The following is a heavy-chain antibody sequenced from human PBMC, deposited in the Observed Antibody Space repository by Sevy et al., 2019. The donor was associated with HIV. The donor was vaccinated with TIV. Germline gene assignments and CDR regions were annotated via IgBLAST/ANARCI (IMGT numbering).Heavy chain of an antibody. J-gene: IGHJ3*02. Sequence: GGSLRLSCAASGFTFSSYSMNWVRQAPGKGLEWVSYISSSSSTIYYADSVKGRFTISRDNAKNSLYLQMNSLRAEDTAVYYCARDSTNWSHDAFDIWGQGTMVTVSS. V-gene: IGHV3-48*01. CDR1: GFTFSSYS. D-gene: IGHD1-1*01. CDR2: ISSSSSTI. CDR3: ARDSTNWSHDAFDI.